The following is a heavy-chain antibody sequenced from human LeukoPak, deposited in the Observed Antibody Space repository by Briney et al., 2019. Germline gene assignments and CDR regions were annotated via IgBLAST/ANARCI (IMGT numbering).Heavy chain of an antibody. CDR1: GFTFSSYA. CDR3: ARSPSLLYGMDV. J-gene: IGHJ6*02. Sequence: PGRSLRLSCAASGFTFSSYAMHWVRQAPGKGLEWVAVISYDGSNKYYADSVKGRFTISRDNSKNMLYLQMNSLRAEDTAVYYCARSPSLLYGMDVWGQGTTVTVSS. CDR2: ISYDGSNK. V-gene: IGHV3-30*04.